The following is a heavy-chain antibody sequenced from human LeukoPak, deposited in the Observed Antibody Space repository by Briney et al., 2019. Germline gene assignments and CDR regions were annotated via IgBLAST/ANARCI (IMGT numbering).Heavy chain of an antibody. CDR2: INHSGST. V-gene: IGHV4-34*01. J-gene: IGHJ4*02. CDR1: GGSFSGYY. Sequence: SETLSLTCAVYGGSFSGYYWSWIRQPPGKGLEWIGEINHSGSTNYNPSLKSRVTISVDTSKNQFSLKLSSVTAADTAVYYCARDQIPDYGDYWSQGTLVTVSS. CDR3: ARDQIPDYGDY.